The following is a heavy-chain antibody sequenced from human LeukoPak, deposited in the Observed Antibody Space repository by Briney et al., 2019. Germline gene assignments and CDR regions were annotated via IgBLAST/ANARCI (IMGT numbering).Heavy chain of an antibody. CDR1: GYTFTGYY. V-gene: IGHV1-2*06. CDR3: ARLPVDYYDSSVYVPP. CDR2: INPNSGGT. D-gene: IGHD3-22*01. Sequence: ASVKVSCKASGYTFTGYYMHWVRQAPGQGLEWMGRINPNSGGTNYAQKFQGRVTMTRDTSISTAYMELSRLRSDDTAVYYCARLPVDYYDSSVYVPPWGQGTLVTVSS. J-gene: IGHJ5*02.